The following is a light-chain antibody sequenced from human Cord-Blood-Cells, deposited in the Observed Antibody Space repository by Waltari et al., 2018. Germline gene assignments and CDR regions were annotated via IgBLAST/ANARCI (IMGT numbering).Light chain of an antibody. CDR2: EGS. V-gene: IGLV2-23*01. Sequence: QSALTQPASVSGSPGQSFTISCSGASSDVGSYNLVSWYQQHPGKAPKLMIYEGSKRPSGVCNRFSGSKSGNTASLTISGLQAEDEADYYCCSYAGSSTVFGGGTKLTVL. J-gene: IGLJ3*02. CDR3: CSYAGSSTV. CDR1: SSDVGSYNL.